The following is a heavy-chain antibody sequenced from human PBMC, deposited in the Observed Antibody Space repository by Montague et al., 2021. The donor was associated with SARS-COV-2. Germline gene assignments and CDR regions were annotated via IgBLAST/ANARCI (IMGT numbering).Heavy chain of an antibody. V-gene: IGHV2-70*11. Sequence: PALVKPTQTLTLTCTLSGFSLSTSGMCVSWIRQPPGKALEWLARIDWDDDKYYSTSLKTRLTISKDTSKNQVVLTMTNMDPVDTATYYCARRTYDILTGYDDGMDVWGQGTTVTVSS. CDR3: ARRTYDILTGYDDGMDV. D-gene: IGHD3-9*01. CDR1: GFSLSTSGMC. J-gene: IGHJ6*02. CDR2: IDWDDDK.